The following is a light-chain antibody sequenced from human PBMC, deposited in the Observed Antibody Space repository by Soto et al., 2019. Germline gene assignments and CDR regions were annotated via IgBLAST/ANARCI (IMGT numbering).Light chain of an antibody. Sequence: QSVLTQPPSASGTPGQRVTISCSGSSSNIGSNTVNWYQQLPGTAPKLLTYSNNQRPSGVPDRFSGSKSGTSASLAISGLQSEDEADYYCAAWHDSLNGYVFGTGTKVTVL. V-gene: IGLV1-44*01. CDR1: SSNIGSNT. CDR3: AAWHDSLNGYV. CDR2: SNN. J-gene: IGLJ1*01.